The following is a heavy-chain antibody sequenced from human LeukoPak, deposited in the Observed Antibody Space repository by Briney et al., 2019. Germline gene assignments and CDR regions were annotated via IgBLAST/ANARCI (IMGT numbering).Heavy chain of an antibody. V-gene: IGHV4-34*01. CDR2: INHSGST. J-gene: IGHJ4*02. CDR1: GGSFSGYY. D-gene: IGHD1-26*01. Sequence: SETLSLTCAVYGGSFSGYYWSWIRQPPGKGLEWIGEINHSGSTNYNLSLKSRVTISVDTSKNQFSLKLSSVTAADTAVYYCARRSYSKPVDYWGQGTLVTVSS. CDR3: ARRSYSKPVDY.